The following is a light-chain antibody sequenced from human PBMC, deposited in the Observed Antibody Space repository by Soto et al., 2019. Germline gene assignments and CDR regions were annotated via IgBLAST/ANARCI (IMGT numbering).Light chain of an antibody. J-gene: IGKJ4*01. V-gene: IGKV1-39*01. CDR2: GAS. Sequence: DSQMSQSPSSLSASVGDRVTITCQASQNISSYLNWYQQKPGKAPKLLIYGASTLKSGVPSRFSGSGSGTDFTLTICSLQPEDFTTYYCQQDYSNSVTFGEGAEVDIK. CDR1: QNISSY. CDR3: QQDYSNSVT.